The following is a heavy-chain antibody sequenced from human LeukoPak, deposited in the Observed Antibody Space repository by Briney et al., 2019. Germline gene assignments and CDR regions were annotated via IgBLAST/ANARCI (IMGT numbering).Heavy chain of an antibody. D-gene: IGHD5-18*01. Sequence: SETLSLTCTVSGGSISSYYWSWIRQPPGKGLKGMGYIYYSGRTNYIPSLTSRVTISVDTSKNQFSLKLTSVTAADTAVYYCARHLRGYSYGPFDYWGQGTLVTVSS. CDR2: IYYSGRT. V-gene: IGHV4-59*08. J-gene: IGHJ4*02. CDR1: GGSISSYY. CDR3: ARHLRGYSYGPFDY.